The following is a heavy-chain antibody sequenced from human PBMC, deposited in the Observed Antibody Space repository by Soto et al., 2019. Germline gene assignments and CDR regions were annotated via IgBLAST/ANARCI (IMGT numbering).Heavy chain of an antibody. J-gene: IGHJ4*02. CDR1: GGSITNYY. CDR2: IFGAGDT. D-gene: IGHD3-22*01. V-gene: IGHV4-4*07. CDR3: ARDHYYYDTTGRNLFDS. Sequence: QVQLHESGPGRLKPSETLSLTCTVSGGSITNYYWSWVRQPAGRGLEYIGRIFGAGDTYYNPSLEGRVTMSVDTPTSQFSLKLSSVTAADTAVYYCARDHYYYDTTGRNLFDSWGQGILVTVSS.